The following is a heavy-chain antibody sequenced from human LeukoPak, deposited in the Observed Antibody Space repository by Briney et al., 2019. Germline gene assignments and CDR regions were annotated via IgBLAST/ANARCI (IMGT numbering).Heavy chain of an antibody. CDR1: GFTFSDYY. V-gene: IGHV3-66*02. CDR3: ARVGGYGGYYYYYMDV. D-gene: IGHD5-12*01. Sequence: GGSLRLSCAASGFTFSDYYMSWIRQAPGKGLEWVSVIYSGGTTHYVDSVKGRFTISRDNSKNTLYLQMNSLRAEDTAVYYCARVGGYGGYYYYYMDVWGKGTTVTVSS. CDR2: IYSGGTT. J-gene: IGHJ6*03.